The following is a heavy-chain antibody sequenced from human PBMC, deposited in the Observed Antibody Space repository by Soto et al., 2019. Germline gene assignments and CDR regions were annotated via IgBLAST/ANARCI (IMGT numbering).Heavy chain of an antibody. J-gene: IGHJ4*02. CDR3: TTDDPINRN. Sequence: EVQLVESGGGLVKPGGSLRLSCAASGFTFSNAWMSWVRQAPGKGLEWVGRIKSKTNGGTTDYAAPVIGRFIISRDDSKNMLYLQMNSLKTEDTAFYYCTTDDPINRNWGQGTLVTVSS. V-gene: IGHV3-15*01. CDR1: GFTFSNAW. CDR2: IKSKTNGGTT.